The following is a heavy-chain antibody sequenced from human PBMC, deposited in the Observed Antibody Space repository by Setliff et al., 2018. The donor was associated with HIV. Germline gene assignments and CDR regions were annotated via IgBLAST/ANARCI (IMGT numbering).Heavy chain of an antibody. CDR1: GFTFSSYW. D-gene: IGHD6-19*01. CDR2: IQQHGSEI. J-gene: IGHJ4*02. Sequence: GGSLRLSCAASGFTFSSYWMGWVRQAPGKGLEWVANIQQHGSEIHYVASVEGRFTISRDNAKNSLYLQMNSLRAEDTAVYYCANMQWASNAWYSFDYWGQGALVTVSS. CDR3: ANMQWASNAWYSFDY. V-gene: IGHV3-7*03.